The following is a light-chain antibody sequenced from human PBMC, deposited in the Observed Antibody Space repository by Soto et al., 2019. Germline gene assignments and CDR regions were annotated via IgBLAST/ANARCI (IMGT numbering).Light chain of an antibody. CDR2: GAS. Sequence: ETVMTQSAATLSVSPGERATLSCRASQSVSSNLAWYPQKPGQAPRLLIYGASTRVTGIPARFSGRGSATEFTTTISRLQSEDFAVYDGQQYNNSPQTFVRGTKVEIK. J-gene: IGKJ1*01. V-gene: IGKV3-15*01. CDR1: QSVSSN. CDR3: QQYNNSPQT.